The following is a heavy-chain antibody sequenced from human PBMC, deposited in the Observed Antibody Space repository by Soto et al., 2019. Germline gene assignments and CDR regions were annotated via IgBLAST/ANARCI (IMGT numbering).Heavy chain of an antibody. Sequence: QITLKESGPTLVKPTQTLTLTCTFSGFSLSTSGVGVGWIRQPPGKALEWLALIYWDVDGERYSPSLKSRLTITKDTSKNQVVLTMANMDPVDTATYYCTHTNSRGRAGAYWGQGILVTVSS. V-gene: IGHV2-5*02. J-gene: IGHJ4*02. CDR3: THTNSRGRAGAY. CDR1: GFSLSTSGVG. CDR2: IYWDVDGE. D-gene: IGHD3-22*01.